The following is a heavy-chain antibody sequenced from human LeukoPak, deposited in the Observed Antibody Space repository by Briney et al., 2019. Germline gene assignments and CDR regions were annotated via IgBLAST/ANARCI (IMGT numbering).Heavy chain of an antibody. D-gene: IGHD2-2*02. CDR1: GVTFSNAW. CDR2: IKSKTDGSTT. Sequence: GGSLRLSCAASGVTFSNAWMSWVRQAPGKGLEWVGRIKSKTDGSTTDYAAPVKCRFTISRDDSKNTLYLQMHSLKTQYTAVYYCTSPDCSSTSCYISYYYGMDVWGQGTTVTVSS. CDR3: TSPDCSSTSCYISYYYGMDV. J-gene: IGHJ6*02. V-gene: IGHV3-15*01.